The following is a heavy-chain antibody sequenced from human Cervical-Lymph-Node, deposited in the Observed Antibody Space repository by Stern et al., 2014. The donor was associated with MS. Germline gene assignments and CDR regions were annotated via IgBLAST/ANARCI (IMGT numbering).Heavy chain of an antibody. Sequence: QVQLVQSGAEVRKPGASVKVSCKASGYTFTSYAMNWVRQAPGQRLECMGGINAGTGNTKYSQKFQARVTLTRDTSASTAYMELSSPRSEDTAVYYCAKEGANDGFDYWGQGTLVTVSS. CDR1: GYTFTSYA. V-gene: IGHV1-3*01. CDR2: INAGTGNT. CDR3: AKEGANDGFDY. J-gene: IGHJ4*02.